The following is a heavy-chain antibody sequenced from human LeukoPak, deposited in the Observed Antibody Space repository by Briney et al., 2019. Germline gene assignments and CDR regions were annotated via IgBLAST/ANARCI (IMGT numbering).Heavy chain of an antibody. CDR1: GGSISNTLYY. CDR3: ARGRYYYGSGSYEYYFDY. J-gene: IGHJ4*02. CDR2: IYYSGST. D-gene: IGHD3-10*01. Sequence: SETLSLTCTVSGGSISNTLYYWGWFRQPPGKGLEWIGYIYYSGSTNYNPSLKSRVTISVDTSKNQFSLKLSSVTAADTAVYYCARGRYYYGSGSYEYYFDYRGQGTLVTVSS. V-gene: IGHV4-61*05.